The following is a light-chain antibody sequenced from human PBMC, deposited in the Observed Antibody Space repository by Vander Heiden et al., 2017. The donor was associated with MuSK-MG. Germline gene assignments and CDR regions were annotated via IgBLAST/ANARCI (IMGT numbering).Light chain of an antibody. J-gene: IGKJ2*01. Sequence: LSVSLGERATINCKSSQSVLYSSNNKNYLAWYQQKPGQPPKLLIYWASTRESGVPDRFSGSGSGTDFTLTISSLQAEDVAVYYCQQYYSTPPTFGQGTKLEIK. CDR3: QQYYSTPPT. CDR1: QSVLYSSNNKNY. V-gene: IGKV4-1*01. CDR2: WAS.